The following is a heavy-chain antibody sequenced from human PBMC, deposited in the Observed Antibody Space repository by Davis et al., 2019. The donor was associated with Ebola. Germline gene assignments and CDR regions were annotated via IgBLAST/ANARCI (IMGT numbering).Heavy chain of an antibody. D-gene: IGHD3-3*01. J-gene: IGHJ4*02. CDR3: ARDENYDFWSGPFDY. V-gene: IGHV3-7*01. CDR1: GFTFSSYW. CDR2: IKQDGSEK. Sequence: GESLKISCAASGFTFSSYWMSWVRQAPGKGLEWVANIKQDGSEKYYVDSVKGRFTISRDNAKNSLYLQMNSLRAEDTAVYYCARDENYDFWSGPFDYWGQGTLVTVSS.